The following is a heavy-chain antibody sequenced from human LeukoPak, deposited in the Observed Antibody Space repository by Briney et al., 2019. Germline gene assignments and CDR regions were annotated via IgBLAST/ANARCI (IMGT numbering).Heavy chain of an antibody. J-gene: IGHJ4*02. CDR1: GFTFSSYG. CDR3: AKDNWNYGRIDY. D-gene: IGHD1-7*01. CDR2: ISYDGSNK. V-gene: IGHV3-30*18. Sequence: GGSLRLSCAASGFTFSSYGMHWVRQAPGKGLEWVAVISYDGSNKYYADSVKGRFTISRDNSKNTLYLQMNSLRAEDTAVYYCAKDNWNYGRIDYWGQGTLVTVSS.